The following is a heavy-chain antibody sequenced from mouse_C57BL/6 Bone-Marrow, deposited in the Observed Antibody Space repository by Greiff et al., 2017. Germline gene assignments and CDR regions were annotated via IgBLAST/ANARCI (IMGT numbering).Heavy chain of an antibody. Sequence: VQLQQSGPELVKPGASVKISCKASGYAFSSSWMNWVKQRPGKGLEWIGRIYPGDGDTNYNGKFKGKATLTADKSSSTAYMQLSSLTSGDSAVYFCARWAIEGYWGQGTTLTVSS. V-gene: IGHV1-82*01. CDR3: ARWAIEGY. J-gene: IGHJ2*01. CDR1: GYAFSSSW. CDR2: IYPGDGDT.